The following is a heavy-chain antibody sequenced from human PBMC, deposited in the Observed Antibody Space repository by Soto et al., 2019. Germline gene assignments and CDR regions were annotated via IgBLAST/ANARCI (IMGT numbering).Heavy chain of an antibody. CDR1: GYTFTDYG. V-gene: IGHV1-18*01. CDR3: ARDAQYSSRWHPIDY. J-gene: IGHJ4*02. Sequence: QVQLVQSGAEVKKPGASVKVYCKASGYTFTDYGISWVRQAPGQGLEWMGWSNTYNGNTNYAQKVQGRVTMTTGSSTSTAYMESRSLRSDDTAVYYCARDAQYSSRWHPIDYWGQGTLVTVSS. D-gene: IGHD6-19*01. CDR2: SNTYNGNT.